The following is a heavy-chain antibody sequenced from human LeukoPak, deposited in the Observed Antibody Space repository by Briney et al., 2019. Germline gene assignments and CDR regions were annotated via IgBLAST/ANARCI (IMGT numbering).Heavy chain of an antibody. V-gene: IGHV1-8*01. CDR1: GYTFTSHD. CDR3: ARGGSSYNDEHEEFDY. J-gene: IGHJ4*02. CDR2: MNPNSGYT. Sequence: ASVKVSCKASGYTFTSHDINWVRQATGQGLEWVGWMNPNSGYTGYDQKFQGRVTMTRDTSTSTAYMELSSLRSEDTAVYYCARGGSSYNDEHEEFDYWGQGTVVTVSS. D-gene: IGHD3-22*01.